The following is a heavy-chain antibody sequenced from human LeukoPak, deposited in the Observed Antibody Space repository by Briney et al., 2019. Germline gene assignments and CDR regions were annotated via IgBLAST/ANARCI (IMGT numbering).Heavy chain of an antibody. CDR1: GYTFTSYD. V-gene: IGHV1-8*01. Sequence: ASVKVSCKASGYTFTSYDTNWVRQATGQGLEWMGWMNPNSGNTGYAQKFQGRVTMTRTTYISTAYMELSSLRSEEPAVYYCARTSETIAAAGTVHRLGEDTYYYYYYMDVWGKGTTVTVSS. J-gene: IGHJ6*03. CDR3: ARTSETIAAAGTVHRLGEDTYYYYYYMDV. CDR2: MNPNSGNT. D-gene: IGHD6-13*01.